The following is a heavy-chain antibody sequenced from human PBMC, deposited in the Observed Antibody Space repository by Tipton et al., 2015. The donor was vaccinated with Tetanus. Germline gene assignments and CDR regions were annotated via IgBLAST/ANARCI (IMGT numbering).Heavy chain of an antibody. V-gene: IGHV1-8*02. CDR1: GYTFTSYG. Sequence: VQLVQSGAEVKKPGASVKVSCKASGYTFTSYGLNWVRKAAGRGFEWMGWLNPKSGSAAYAPRFQGRVTMTTNTSITTAFMEVASLTYEDTAIYYCARGMDYDSSGIDDFWGQGTLVTVSS. CDR3: ARGMDYDSSGIDDF. CDR2: LNPKSGSA. J-gene: IGHJ4*02. D-gene: IGHD3-22*01.